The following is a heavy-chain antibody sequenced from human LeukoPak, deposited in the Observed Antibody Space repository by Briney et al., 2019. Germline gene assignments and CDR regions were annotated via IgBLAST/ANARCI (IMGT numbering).Heavy chain of an antibody. CDR1: GFTFSSYG. CDR3: ANERGYNFGYSFDY. D-gene: IGHD5-18*01. Sequence: PGRSLRLSCAASGFTFSSYGMHWVRQAPGKGLEWVAAIPNDGTKTYYADSVKGRFTISRDNSKNTLYLQMNSLRAEDTAVYYCANERGYNFGYSFDYWGQGTLVTVSS. V-gene: IGHV3-30*18. CDR2: IPNDGTKT. J-gene: IGHJ4*02.